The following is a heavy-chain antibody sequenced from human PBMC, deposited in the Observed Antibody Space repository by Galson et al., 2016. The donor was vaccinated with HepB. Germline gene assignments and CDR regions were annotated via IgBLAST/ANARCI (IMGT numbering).Heavy chain of an antibody. J-gene: IGHJ6*02. D-gene: IGHD3-10*01. CDR1: GFAFSNYA. CDR2: IHNDAATT. Sequence: SLRLSCAGSGFAFSNYAMSWVRQAPGKGLEWVSLIHNDAATTGYADFVKGRFTISRDNRQNLMYLQMNGLTTEDTALYYCGKDWGSLWESSGKGMDVWGQGTTVIVSS. V-gene: IGHV3-43*02. CDR3: GKDWGSLWESSGKGMDV.